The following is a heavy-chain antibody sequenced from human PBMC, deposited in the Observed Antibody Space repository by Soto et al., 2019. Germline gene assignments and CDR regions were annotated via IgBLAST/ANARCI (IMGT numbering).Heavy chain of an antibody. CDR3: ARDRITMVRVHIDPLDY. Sequence: ASVKVSCKASGYTFTSYGISWVRQAPGQGLEWMGCISAYNGNTNYAQKLQGRVTMTTDTSTSTAYMELRSLRSDDTAVYYCARDRITMVRVHIDPLDYWGQGTLVTVSS. J-gene: IGHJ4*02. D-gene: IGHD3-10*01. V-gene: IGHV1-18*01. CDR1: GYTFTSYG. CDR2: ISAYNGNT.